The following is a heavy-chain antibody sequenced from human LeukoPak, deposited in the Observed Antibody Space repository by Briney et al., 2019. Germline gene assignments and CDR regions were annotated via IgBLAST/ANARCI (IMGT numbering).Heavy chain of an antibody. CDR1: GFTVSSNY. CDR2: IHSGGST. V-gene: IGHV3-53*01. D-gene: IGHD6-19*01. J-gene: IGHJ6*02. CDR3: ARPRAGAVAGKYYYYYYGMDV. Sequence: GGSLRLSCAASGFTVSSNYMSWVRQAPGKGLEWVSVIHSGGSTYYADSVKGRFTISRDNSKNTLYLQMNSLRAEDTAVYYCARPRAGAVAGKYYYYYYGMDVWGQGTTVTVSS.